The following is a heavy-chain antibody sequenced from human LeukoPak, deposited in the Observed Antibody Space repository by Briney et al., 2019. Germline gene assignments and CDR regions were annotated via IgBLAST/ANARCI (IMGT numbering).Heavy chain of an antibody. D-gene: IGHD1-1*01. V-gene: IGHV1-2*02. J-gene: IGHJ4*02. CDR3: AREVERATGVVDY. Sequence: ASVKVSCKASGYTFTGYYMHWVRQAPGQGLEWMGWINPNSGGTNYAQKFRGRVTMTRDTSISTAYMELSRLRSDDTAVYYCAREVERATGVVDYWGQGTLVTVSS. CDR1: GYTFTGYY. CDR2: INPNSGGT.